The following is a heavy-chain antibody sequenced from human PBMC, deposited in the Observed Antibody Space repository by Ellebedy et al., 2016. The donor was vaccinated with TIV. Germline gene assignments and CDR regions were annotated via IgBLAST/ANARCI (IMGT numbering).Heavy chain of an antibody. D-gene: IGHD3-3*01. CDR2: MNPNSGNT. CDR1: GYTFTSYD. Sequence: ASVKVSCKASGYTFTSYDINWVRQATGQGLEWMGWMNPNSGNTGYAQKFQGRVTMTRNTSISTAYMELSSLRSEDTAVYYCARLYYDFWSGYYTPGGKYNWFDPWGQGTLVTVSS. J-gene: IGHJ5*02. CDR3: ARLYYDFWSGYYTPGGKYNWFDP. V-gene: IGHV1-8*01.